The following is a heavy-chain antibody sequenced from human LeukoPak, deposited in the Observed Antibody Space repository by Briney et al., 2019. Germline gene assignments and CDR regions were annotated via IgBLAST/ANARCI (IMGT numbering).Heavy chain of an antibody. CDR3: ASGPSVPAAIPYYFDY. CDR1: VGTFTIYA. Sequence: GASVTVSFKASVGTFTIYAISWVRQAPGQGLEWMGGIIPIFGTANYAQKFQGRVTITTDESTSTAYMELSSLRSEDTAVYYCASGPSVPAAIPYYFDYWGQGTLVTVSS. J-gene: IGHJ4*02. V-gene: IGHV1-69*05. CDR2: IIPIFGTA. D-gene: IGHD2-2*01.